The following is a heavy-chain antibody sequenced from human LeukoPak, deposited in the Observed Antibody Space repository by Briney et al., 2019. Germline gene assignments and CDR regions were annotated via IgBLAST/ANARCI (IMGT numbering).Heavy chain of an antibody. Sequence: GGSLRLSCGASDFSFSSYTMNWVRQAPGRGLEWVSSISSGGSTINYADSVKGRFTISRDNAKHSLYLQMTSLRAEDTAVYYCARGGTIFGVLINAFDIWGQGTMVTVSS. CDR3: ARGGTIFGVLINAFDI. V-gene: IGHV3-48*01. CDR1: DFSFSSYT. CDR2: ISSGGSTI. D-gene: IGHD3-3*01. J-gene: IGHJ3*02.